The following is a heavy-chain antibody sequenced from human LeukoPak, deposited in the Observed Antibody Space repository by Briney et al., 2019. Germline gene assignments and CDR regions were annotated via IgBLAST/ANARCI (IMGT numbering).Heavy chain of an antibody. CDR1: GFTVSSNY. CDR3: ATATTVTSDSFGI. V-gene: IGHV3-53*01. Sequence: PGGSLRLSCAASGFTVSSNYMSWVRQAPGKGLEWVSVIYSGGSTYYADSVKGRFTISRDNSKNTLYLQMNSLRAEDTAVYYCATATTVTSDSFGILGQGTMVTVSS. CDR2: IYSGGST. J-gene: IGHJ3*02. D-gene: IGHD4-17*01.